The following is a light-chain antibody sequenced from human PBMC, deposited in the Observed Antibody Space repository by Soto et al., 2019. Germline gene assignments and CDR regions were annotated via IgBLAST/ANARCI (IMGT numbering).Light chain of an antibody. Sequence: DIHMTQSPSSLSATVGDRVTITLRASQSISSWLAWYQQKPGTAPKLLIYDAYSLESGTPSRFSGRRSGTEFTLTISSLQPDDFATYYCQQYNSYWTCGQGTKVEI. CDR1: QSISSW. CDR2: DAY. CDR3: QQYNSYWT. J-gene: IGKJ1*01. V-gene: IGKV1-5*01.